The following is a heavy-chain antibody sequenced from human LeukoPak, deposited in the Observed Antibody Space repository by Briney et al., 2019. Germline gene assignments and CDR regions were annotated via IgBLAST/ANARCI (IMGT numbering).Heavy chain of an antibody. J-gene: IGHJ4*02. CDR3: WRGPRTVVVPAGSHFDY. V-gene: IGHV3-48*03. CDR1: GFTFSSYE. D-gene: IGHD2-2*01. CDR2: ISSSGSTI. Sequence: PGGSLRLSCAASGFTFSSYEMNWVRQAPGKGLEWVSYISSSGSTIYYADSVKGRFTISRDNAKNSLYLQMNSLRAEDTAVYYRWRGPRTVVVPAGSHFDYWGQGTLVTVSS.